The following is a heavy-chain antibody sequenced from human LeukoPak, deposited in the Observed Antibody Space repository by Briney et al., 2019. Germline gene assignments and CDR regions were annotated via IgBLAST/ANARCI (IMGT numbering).Heavy chain of an antibody. CDR2: ISGNGDST. V-gene: IGHV3-64D*08. J-gene: IGHJ4*02. CDR1: GFSFTTYV. D-gene: IGHD3-9*01. CDR3: VTGRDSDWSNHGFDY. Sequence: GGSLRLSCSASGFSFTTYVMSWVRQAPGKGLDFVSSISGNGDSTSYADSVKGRFIISRDNSKNTLYLQLNSPRIDDTAVYYCVTGRDSDWSNHGFDYWGQGALVTVSS.